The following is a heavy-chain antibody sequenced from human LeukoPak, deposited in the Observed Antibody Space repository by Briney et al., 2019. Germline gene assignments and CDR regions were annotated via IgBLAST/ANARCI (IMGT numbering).Heavy chain of an antibody. D-gene: IGHD2-15*01. V-gene: IGHV4-34*01. CDR3: ARGGGDCSGGSCYYFDY. Sequence: SETLSLTCAVYGGSFSGYYWSWIRQPPGKGLEWIGEINHSGSTNYNPSLKSRVTISVDTSKNQFSLKLSSVTAADTAVYYCARGGGDCSGGSCYYFDYWGQGTLVTVSS. J-gene: IGHJ4*02. CDR1: GGSFSGYY. CDR2: INHSGST.